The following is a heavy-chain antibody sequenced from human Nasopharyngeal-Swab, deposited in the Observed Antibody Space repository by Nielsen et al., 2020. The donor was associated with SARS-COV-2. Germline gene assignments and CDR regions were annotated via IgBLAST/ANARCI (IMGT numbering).Heavy chain of an antibody. D-gene: IGHD6-13*01. J-gene: IGHJ6*03. CDR2: IKQDGSEK. Sequence: GESPKLPCGAPGFPLRSNWMSWVRPAPGKGLAWVANIKQDGSEKNYVDSVKGRFTISRDNAKNSLYLQMNSLRAEDTAVYYCARDQTFFVAAAGTLLHYYYYYYYMDVWGKGTTVTVSS. CDR3: ARDQTFFVAAAGTLLHYYYYYYYMDV. V-gene: IGHV3-7*01. CDR1: GFPLRSNW.